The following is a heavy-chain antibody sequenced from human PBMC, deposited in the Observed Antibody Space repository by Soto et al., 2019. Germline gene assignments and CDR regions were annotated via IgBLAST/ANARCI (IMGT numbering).Heavy chain of an antibody. J-gene: IGHJ5*02. CDR2: IYYSGST. V-gene: IGHV4-59*01. D-gene: IGHD2-2*01. CDR3: SRVIVVVPAAIGYWFDP. Sequence: SETLSLTCTVSGGSISSYYWSWIRQPPGKGLEWIGYIYYSGSTNYNPSLKSRVTISVDTSKNQFSLKLSSVTAADTAVYYCSRVIVVVPAAIGYWFDPWGQGTLVTVS. CDR1: GGSISSYY.